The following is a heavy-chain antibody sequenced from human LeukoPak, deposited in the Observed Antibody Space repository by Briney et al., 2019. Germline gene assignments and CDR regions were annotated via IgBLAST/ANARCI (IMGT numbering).Heavy chain of an antibody. CDR1: GGTFSSYA. CDR3: ARDLLYNWFDP. Sequence: VASVKVSCKASGGTFSSYAISWVRQAPGQGLEWMGGIIPIFGTANYAQKFQGRVTITTDESTSTAYMELSSLRSEDTAVYYRARDLLYNWFDPWGQGTLVTVSS. CDR2: IIPIFGTA. J-gene: IGHJ5*02. V-gene: IGHV1-69*05.